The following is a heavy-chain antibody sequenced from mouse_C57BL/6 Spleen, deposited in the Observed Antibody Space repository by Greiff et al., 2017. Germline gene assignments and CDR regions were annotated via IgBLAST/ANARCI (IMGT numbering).Heavy chain of an antibody. D-gene: IGHD1-1*01. V-gene: IGHV1-22*01. Sequence: EVQLQQSGPELVKPGASVKMSCKASGYTFTDYNMHWVKQSHGKSLEWIGYINPNNGGTSYNQKFKGKATLTENKSSSTAYMELRSLTSAGSAVYYCARSGYYGFYWYFDVWGTGTTVTVSS. CDR1: GYTFTDYN. J-gene: IGHJ1*03. CDR2: INPNNGGT. CDR3: ARSGYYGFYWYFDV.